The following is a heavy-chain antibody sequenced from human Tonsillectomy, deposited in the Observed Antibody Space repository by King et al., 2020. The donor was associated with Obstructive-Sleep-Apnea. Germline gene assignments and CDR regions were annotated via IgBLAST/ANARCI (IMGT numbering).Heavy chain of an antibody. J-gene: IGHJ4*02. CDR1: GGSISSYY. V-gene: IGHV4-59*01. Sequence: QLQESGPGLVKPSETLSLTCTVSGGSISSYYWSWIRQPPGKGLEWIGYFYYSGSTNYNPSLKSRVTISVDTSKNRFSLKLSSVTAADTAVYYCARGPVGQWLVLDYWGQGTLVTVSS. CDR3: ARGPVGQWLVLDY. D-gene: IGHD6-19*01. CDR2: FYYSGST.